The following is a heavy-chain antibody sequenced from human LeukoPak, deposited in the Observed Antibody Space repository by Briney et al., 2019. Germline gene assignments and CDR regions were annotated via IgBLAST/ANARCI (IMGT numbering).Heavy chain of an antibody. J-gene: IGHJ6*03. D-gene: IGHD3-3*01. V-gene: IGHV3-7*01. Sequence: GGSLRLSCAASGFTFSSYWMSWVRQAPGKGLEWVANIKQDGSEKYYVDSVKGRFTISRDNAKNSLYLQMNSLRAEDTAVYYCARMLYDFWSGYYYYMDVWGKGTTVTVSS. CDR1: GFTFSSYW. CDR3: ARMLYDFWSGYYYYMDV. CDR2: IKQDGSEK.